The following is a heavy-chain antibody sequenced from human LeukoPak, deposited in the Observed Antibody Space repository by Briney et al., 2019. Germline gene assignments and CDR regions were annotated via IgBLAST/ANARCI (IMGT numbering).Heavy chain of an antibody. D-gene: IGHD2-2*01. Sequence: GGSLRLSCAASGFTVSSNYMSWVRQAPGKGLEWVSVIYSGGSTYYADSVKGRFTISRDNSKNTLYLQMNNLRAEDTAVYYCAKGFSSTWHTLTCTPFYNYWGQGTLATVSS. V-gene: IGHV3-53*01. CDR3: AKGFSSTWHTLTCTPFYNY. J-gene: IGHJ4*02. CDR2: IYSGGST. CDR1: GFTVSSNY.